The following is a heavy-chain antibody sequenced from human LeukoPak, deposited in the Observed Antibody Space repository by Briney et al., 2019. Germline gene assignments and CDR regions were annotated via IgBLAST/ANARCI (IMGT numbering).Heavy chain of an antibody. CDR2: IYTSGST. V-gene: IGHV4-61*02. D-gene: IGHD5-18*01. CDR1: GGSITSGSHY. J-gene: IGHJ4*02. CDR3: ARVDTAMVTSFDY. Sequence: SETLSLTCTVSGGSITSGSHYWNWIRQPAGKGLEWIGRIYTSGSTNYNPSLKSRVTISLDTSKNQFSLKLYPVTAADTAVYYCARVDTAMVTSFDYWGQGTLVTVSS.